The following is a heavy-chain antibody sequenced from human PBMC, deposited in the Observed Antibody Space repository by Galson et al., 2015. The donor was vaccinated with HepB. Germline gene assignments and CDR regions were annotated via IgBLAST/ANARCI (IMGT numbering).Heavy chain of an antibody. D-gene: IGHD3-10*01. CDR1: GFTFRNYA. Sequence: SLRLSCAASGFTFRNYAMHWVRQAPGKGLDFVSSISGNGNITYYADSVKGRFSISRDNSKNIVYFQMTSLRPEDTAVYYCAKVNYGAGSYDDYWGQGTLLPVSS. V-gene: IGHV3-64*05. J-gene: IGHJ4*02. CDR2: ISGNGNIT. CDR3: AKVNYGAGSYDDY.